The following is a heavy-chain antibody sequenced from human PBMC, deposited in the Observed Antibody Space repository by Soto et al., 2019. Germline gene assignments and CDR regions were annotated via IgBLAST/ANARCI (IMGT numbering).Heavy chain of an antibody. CDR2: INTNSGGT. Sequence: GASVKVSCKASGYTFTGYYMHWVRQAPGQGLEWMGWINTNSGGTNYAQKFQGWVTMTRDTSISTAYMELSRLRSDDTAVYYCARSVYCSGGSCYSPSYYFDYWGQGTLVTVSS. J-gene: IGHJ4*02. V-gene: IGHV1-2*04. D-gene: IGHD2-15*01. CDR1: GYTFTGYY. CDR3: ARSVYCSGGSCYSPSYYFDY.